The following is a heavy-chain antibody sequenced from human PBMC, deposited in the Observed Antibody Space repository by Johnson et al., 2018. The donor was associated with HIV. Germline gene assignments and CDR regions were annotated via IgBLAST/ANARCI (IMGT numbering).Heavy chain of an antibody. CDR3: ARDQAPWGDDAFDI. V-gene: IGHV3-30-3*01. D-gene: IGHD3-16*01. J-gene: IGHJ3*02. Sequence: QVQVVESGGGVVQPGRSLRLSCATSGFTFSSYAMHWVRQAPGKGLAWIGFMSYDGNNKYYADSVKGRFTISRDNSKNTLYLQMTSLRAEDTALYYCARDQAPWGDDAFDIWGQGTMVIVSS. CDR2: MSYDGNNK. CDR1: GFTFSSYA.